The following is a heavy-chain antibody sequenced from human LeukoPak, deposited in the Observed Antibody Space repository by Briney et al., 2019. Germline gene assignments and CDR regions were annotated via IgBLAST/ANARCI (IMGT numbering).Heavy chain of an antibody. D-gene: IGHD5-18*01. Sequence: SETMSLTCTVSGGSISSGGYYWSWIRQHPGKGLEWIGYIYYSGSTYYNPSLKSRVTISVDTSKNQFSLKLSSVTAADTAVYYCARDNGPSYGFGPNWFDPWGQGTLVTVSS. CDR3: ARDNGPSYGFGPNWFDP. CDR2: IYYSGST. CDR1: GGSISSGGYY. J-gene: IGHJ5*02. V-gene: IGHV4-31*03.